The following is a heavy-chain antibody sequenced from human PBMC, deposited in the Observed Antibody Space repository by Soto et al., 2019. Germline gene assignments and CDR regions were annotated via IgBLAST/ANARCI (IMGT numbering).Heavy chain of an antibody. CDR1: GYTFTNYD. D-gene: IGHD3-9*01. V-gene: IGHV1-8*01. Sequence: QVNLVQSGAEVKKPGASVKVSCKASGYTFTNYDLNWVRQAPGQGLEWMGWMNPNSGNTGYAQNFQGRVTMTTNSSISTGYMELSSLTSEDTAVYYCVRGGLIHFDWVLTGFDPWGQGALVIVSS. J-gene: IGHJ5*02. CDR2: MNPNSGNT. CDR3: VRGGLIHFDWVLTGFDP.